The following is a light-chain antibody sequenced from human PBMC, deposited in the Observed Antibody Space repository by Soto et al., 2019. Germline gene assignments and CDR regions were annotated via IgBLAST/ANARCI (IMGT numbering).Light chain of an antibody. CDR1: SSNIGAGYD. CDR3: QSYDSSLSGSYV. J-gene: IGLJ1*01. CDR2: GNS. Sequence: QSVVRQAGSVSRSRGQRVTISCTGSSSNIGAGYDVHWYQQLPGTAPKLLIYGNSNRPSGVPDRFSGSKSGTSASLAITGLQAEDEADYYCQSYDSSLSGSYVFGTGTKVTVL. V-gene: IGLV1-40*01.